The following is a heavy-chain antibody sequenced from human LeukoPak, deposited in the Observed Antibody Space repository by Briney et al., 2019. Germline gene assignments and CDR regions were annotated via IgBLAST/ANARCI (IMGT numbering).Heavy chain of an antibody. CDR3: TTRGHLRGIDH. J-gene: IGHJ4*02. V-gene: IGHV3-15*01. D-gene: IGHD3-10*01. CDR1: GFTFSKAW. CDR2: IQSKPDGVTA. Sequence: GGSLRLSCAASGFTFSKAWMNWVRQAPGKGLEWVGHIQSKPDGVTADYAAPVKGRFTISRDDSKNTLYLVINSLKTEDTAVYYCTTRGHLRGIDHWGQGTLVTVSS.